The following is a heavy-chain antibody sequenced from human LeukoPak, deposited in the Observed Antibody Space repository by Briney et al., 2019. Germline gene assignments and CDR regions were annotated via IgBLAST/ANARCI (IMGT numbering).Heavy chain of an antibody. CDR2: IYYSGST. V-gene: IGHV4-59*01. J-gene: IGHJ5*02. Sequence: SETLSLTCTVSGDSISSYYWSWIRQPPGKGLEWIGYIYYSGSTEYNPSLKSRVTILVDTSKDQFSLKLSSVTAADTAVYFCARGQSSTWTGWFDPWGQGTLVTVSS. CDR3: ARGQSSTWTGWFDP. CDR1: GDSISSYY. D-gene: IGHD6-13*01.